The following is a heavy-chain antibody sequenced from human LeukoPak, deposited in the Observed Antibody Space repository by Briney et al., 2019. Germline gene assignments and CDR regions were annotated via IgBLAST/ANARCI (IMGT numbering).Heavy chain of an antibody. V-gene: IGHV3-7*01. CDR2: IRQDGSEK. Sequence: PGRSLRLSCEVSGLTLTDLCTNWVRHPPRKGPEWVASIRQDGSEKTYVDSVKGRFTISRDNTKNSLSLQLNGLRAGDTAVYYCARDGTAAGLYFDLWGQGTLVTVSS. J-gene: IGHJ4*01. CDR1: GLTLTDLC. CDR3: ARDGTAAGLYFDL. D-gene: IGHD6-13*01.